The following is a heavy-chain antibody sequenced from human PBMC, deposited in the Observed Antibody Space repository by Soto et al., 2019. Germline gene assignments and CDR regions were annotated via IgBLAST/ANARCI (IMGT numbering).Heavy chain of an antibody. D-gene: IGHD3-16*01. CDR3: ARRGTPIDY. J-gene: IGHJ4*02. Sequence: QVQLAQSGAEVKKPGASVGVSCKASAYTFTNFGITWVRQAPGQGLEWMGWISAYNGNTNYAQKFQSRVTMTTDTSTSTAYMEVRSLRFDDTAVYYCARRGTPIDYWGQGTLVTVYS. CDR1: AYTFTNFG. CDR2: ISAYNGNT. V-gene: IGHV1-18*01.